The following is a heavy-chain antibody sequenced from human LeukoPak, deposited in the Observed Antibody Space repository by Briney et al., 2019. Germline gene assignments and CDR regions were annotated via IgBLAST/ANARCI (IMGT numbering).Heavy chain of an antibody. D-gene: IGHD5-12*01. V-gene: IGHV4-4*02. CDR1: GGSISSSNW. CDR2: IYHSGSI. J-gene: IGHJ4*02. CDR3: ARHPIVATITPWDY. Sequence: SETLSLTCAVSGGSISSSNWWSWVRQPPGKGLEWIGEIYHSGSINYKSSLKSRVTISVDTSKNQFSLKLSSVTAADTAVYYCARHPIVATITPWDYWGQGTLVTVSS.